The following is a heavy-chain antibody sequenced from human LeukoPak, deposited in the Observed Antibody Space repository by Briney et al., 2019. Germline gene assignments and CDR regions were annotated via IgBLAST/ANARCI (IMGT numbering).Heavy chain of an antibody. D-gene: IGHD2-15*01. J-gene: IGHJ2*01. CDR2: ISFDGSNK. Sequence: GGSLRLSCAASGFTFTNYAIHWVRQAPGKGLEWVAVISFDGSNKYYADSVKGRFTISRDNSKNTLYLQMNSLRAEDTAVYYCARDYILFPHWYFALWGRGTLVTVSS. CDR1: GFTFTNYA. CDR3: ARDYILFPHWYFAL. V-gene: IGHV3-30*04.